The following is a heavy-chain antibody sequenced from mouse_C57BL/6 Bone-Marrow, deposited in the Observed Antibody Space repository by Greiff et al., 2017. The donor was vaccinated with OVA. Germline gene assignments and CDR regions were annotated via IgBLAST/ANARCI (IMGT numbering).Heavy chain of an antibody. Sequence: VKLVESGPGILQPSQTLSLTCSFSGFSLSTFGMGVGWIRQPSGKGLEWLAHIWWDDDKYYNPVLKRRLTISKDTSKNQIFHKIAKVETADTATYYCARIPYDGYWYFDVWGKGTTVTVSS. CDR2: IWWDDDK. CDR3: ARIPYDGYWYFDV. V-gene: IGHV8-8*01. CDR1: GFSLSTFGMG. J-gene: IGHJ1*03. D-gene: IGHD2-3*01.